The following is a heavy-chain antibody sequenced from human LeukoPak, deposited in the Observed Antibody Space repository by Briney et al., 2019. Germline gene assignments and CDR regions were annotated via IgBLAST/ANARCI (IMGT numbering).Heavy chain of an antibody. CDR2: IYTSGST. CDR3: ARAGKYYYDSSGSFDY. J-gene: IGHJ4*02. D-gene: IGHD3-22*01. V-gene: IGHV4-61*02. CDR1: GGSISSVSYY. Sequence: PSQTLSLTCTVSGGSISSVSYYWSWIRQPPGKGLEWIGRIYTSGSTNYNPYLKSRVTIAVDTSKNQCSLKLSSVTAADTAVYYCARAGKYYYDSSGSFDYWGQGTLVTVSS.